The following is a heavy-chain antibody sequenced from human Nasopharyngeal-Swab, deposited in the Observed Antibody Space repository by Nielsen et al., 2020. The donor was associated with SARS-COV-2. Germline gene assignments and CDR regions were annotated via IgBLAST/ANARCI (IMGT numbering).Heavy chain of an antibody. CDR2: INPSGGST. J-gene: IGHJ5*02. CDR1: GYTFTSYY. Sequence: ASVKVSCKASGYTFTSYYMHWVRQAPGQGLEWMGIINPSGGSTSYAQKFQGRVTMTTDTSTSTAYMELRSLRSDDTAVYYCARASIAAAGTGGDPWGQGTLVTVSS. D-gene: IGHD6-13*01. V-gene: IGHV1-46*01. CDR3: ARASIAAAGTGGDP.